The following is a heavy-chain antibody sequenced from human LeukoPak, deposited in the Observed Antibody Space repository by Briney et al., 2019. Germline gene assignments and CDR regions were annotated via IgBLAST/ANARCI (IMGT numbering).Heavy chain of an antibody. D-gene: IGHD2-15*01. Sequence: SETLSLTCTVSGDSISSYYWSWIRQPPGKGLEWIGYIYYSGSTKYNPSLKSRVTISLDTSKKQFSLKLTSVAAADTAMYYCARGYCSGGTCYFDAFDIWGQGTMVTVSS. CDR1: GDSISSYY. CDR2: IYYSGST. J-gene: IGHJ3*02. V-gene: IGHV4-59*01. CDR3: ARGYCSGGTCYFDAFDI.